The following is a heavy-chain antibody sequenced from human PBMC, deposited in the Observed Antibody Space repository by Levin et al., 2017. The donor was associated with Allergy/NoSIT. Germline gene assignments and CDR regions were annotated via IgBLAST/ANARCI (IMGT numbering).Heavy chain of an antibody. D-gene: IGHD3-10*01. Sequence: DVFAFFLCWLAPWPFLSFFSVLLLPCFRLGYVDSVKGRFTISRDNGKNSVFLKMNTLRAEDTALYYCAKDRGVWQGETQYFGMDVWGQGTTVTVSS. CDR2: LLLPCFRL. CDR3: AKDRGVWQGETQYFGMDV. CDR1: DVFA. J-gene: IGHJ6*02. V-gene: IGHV3-9*01.